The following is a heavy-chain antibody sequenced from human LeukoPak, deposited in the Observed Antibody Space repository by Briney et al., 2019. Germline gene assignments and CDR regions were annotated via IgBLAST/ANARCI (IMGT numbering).Heavy chain of an antibody. CDR1: GYTFTSYG. Sequence: ASVKVSCKASGYTFTSYGISWVRQAPGQGLEWMGWISAYNGNTYYAQKLQGQVTISADKSISTAYLQWGSLKASDTATYYCARPALYCSSTVCPPYMDVWGKGTTVTVSS. D-gene: IGHD2-2*01. CDR3: ARPALYCSSTVCPPYMDV. CDR2: ISAYNGNT. J-gene: IGHJ6*03. V-gene: IGHV1-18*01.